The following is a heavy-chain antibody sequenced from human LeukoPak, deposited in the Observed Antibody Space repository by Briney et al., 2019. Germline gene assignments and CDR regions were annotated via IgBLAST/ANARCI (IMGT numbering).Heavy chain of an antibody. CDR3: ARGPSQLRYFDWLLYRGYYYYYMDV. V-gene: IGHV1-2*02. D-gene: IGHD3-9*01. CDR2: INPNSGGT. CDR1: GYTFTGYY. J-gene: IGHJ6*03. Sequence: VASVKVSCKASGYTFTGYYMHWVRQAPGQGLEWMGWINPNSGGTNYAQKFQGRVTMTRDTSISTAYMELSRLRSDDTAVYYCARGPSQLRYFDWLLYRGYYYYYMDVWGKGTTVTISS.